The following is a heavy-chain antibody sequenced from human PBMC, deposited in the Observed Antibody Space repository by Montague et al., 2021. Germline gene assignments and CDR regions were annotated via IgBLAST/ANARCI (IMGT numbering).Heavy chain of an antibody. Sequence: SDTVSLTCTVSGASINSSPYYWGWIREPPGKGLEWIGSIYYSANTYYNPSLKSRLSISVDTTKNQFYLRLKSVTAADTAVYHCARVDCDGDCYTFDPWGQGTLVTVSS. CDR2: IYYSANT. CDR3: ARVDCDGDCYTFDP. V-gene: IGHV4-39*01. J-gene: IGHJ5*02. D-gene: IGHD2-21*02. CDR1: GASINSSPYY.